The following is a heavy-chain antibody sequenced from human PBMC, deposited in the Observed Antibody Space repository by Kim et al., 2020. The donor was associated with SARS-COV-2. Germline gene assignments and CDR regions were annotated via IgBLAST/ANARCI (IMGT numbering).Heavy chain of an antibody. CDR1: GYTFSNYD. CDR2: INANSGNT. V-gene: IGHV1-8*03. Sequence: ASVKVSCKASGYTFSNYDINWVRQATGQGLEWMGWINANSGNTDYAQKFQGRLIITRNTSISTAYMELSSLRSEDTAVYYCARGCAVLVMLVWVSIYFYY. D-gene: IGHD3-16*01. CDR3: ARGCAVLVMLVWVSIYFYY. J-gene: IGHJ4*01.